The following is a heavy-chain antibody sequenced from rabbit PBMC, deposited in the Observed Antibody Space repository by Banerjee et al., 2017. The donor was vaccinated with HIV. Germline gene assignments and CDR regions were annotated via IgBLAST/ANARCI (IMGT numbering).Heavy chain of an antibody. V-gene: IGHV1S45*01. CDR2: IYPNYGTT. CDR3: ARWGTGSGGYNSAFDP. J-gene: IGHJ2*01. Sequence: QQQLEESGGGLVKPGGTLTLTCKASGIDFSTYGITWVRQAPGKGLEWIAYIYPNYGTTDYASWVNGRFTISKTSSTTVTLQMTSLTAADTATYFCARWGTGSGGYNSAFDPWGPGTLVTVS. CDR1: GIDFSTYG. D-gene: IGHD1-1*01.